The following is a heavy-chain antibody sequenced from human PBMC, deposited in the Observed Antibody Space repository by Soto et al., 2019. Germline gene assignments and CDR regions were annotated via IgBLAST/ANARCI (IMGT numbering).Heavy chain of an antibody. CDR3: ARNWANDLYSGYERHGDPFDY. Sequence: GGSLRLSCAASGFTFSDYYMSWIRQAPGKGLEWVSYISSSGSTIYYADSVKGRFTISRDNAKNSLYLQMNSLRAEDTAVYYCARNWANDLYSGYERHGDPFDYWGQGTLVTVSS. D-gene: IGHD5-12*01. CDR1: GFTFSDYY. V-gene: IGHV3-11*01. CDR2: ISSSGSTI. J-gene: IGHJ4*02.